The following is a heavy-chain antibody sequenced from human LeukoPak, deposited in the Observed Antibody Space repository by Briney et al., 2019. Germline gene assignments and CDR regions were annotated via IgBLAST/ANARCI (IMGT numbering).Heavy chain of an antibody. V-gene: IGHV3-30-3*01. Sequence: GGSLRLSCAASAFTFSSYAMHWVRQAPGKGLEWMAVISFDESSKSYSDSVKGRFTISRDNSKNTLHLQLNSLRVEDTAVYYCARDSGGFCSGGSCYEIDYWGQGTLVTVSS. D-gene: IGHD2-15*01. J-gene: IGHJ4*02. CDR3: ARDSGGFCSGGSCYEIDY. CDR1: AFTFSSYA. CDR2: ISFDESSK.